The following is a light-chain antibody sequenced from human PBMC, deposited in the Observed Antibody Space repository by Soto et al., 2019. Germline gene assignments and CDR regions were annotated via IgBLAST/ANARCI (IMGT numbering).Light chain of an antibody. J-gene: IGKJ4*01. CDR1: QSISSW. Sequence: DIQMTQSPSTLSASVGDRVTITCRASQSISSWLAWYQQKPEKAPKLLIYDASSLESGVPSRFSGSGSGTEFTLTISSLQPDDFATYYCQQYNSYSPLTFGGGTKVDIK. V-gene: IGKV1-5*01. CDR2: DAS. CDR3: QQYNSYSPLT.